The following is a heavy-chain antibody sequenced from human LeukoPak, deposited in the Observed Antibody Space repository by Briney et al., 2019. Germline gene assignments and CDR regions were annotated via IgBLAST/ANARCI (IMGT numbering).Heavy chain of an antibody. D-gene: IGHD3-22*01. J-gene: IGHJ4*02. V-gene: IGHV1-2*02. CDR2: INPNNGNT. Sequence: ASVKVSCKASRYTFTGYYMHWVRQAPAQGLEWMGWINPNNGNTNYAQKFQGRVTMTRDTSISTAYMELGSLRSDDTAVYYRARGGDSSGYYSSQGDYWGQGTLVPVSS. CDR1: RYTFTGYY. CDR3: ARGGDSSGYYSSQGDY.